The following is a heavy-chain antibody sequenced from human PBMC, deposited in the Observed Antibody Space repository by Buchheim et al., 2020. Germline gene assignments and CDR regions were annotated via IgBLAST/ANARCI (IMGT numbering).Heavy chain of an antibody. D-gene: IGHD6-19*01. CDR3: ARLAEAGFDF. Sequence: EVQLVESGGGLVQPGGPLRLSCAASGFTFSRYWMSWVRQAPGKGLEWVSNIKQDGSNIYYADSVKGRFTISRDNAKNSLYLQMNSLRAEDTALYYCARLAEAGFDFWGQGTL. V-gene: IGHV3-7*01. J-gene: IGHJ4*02. CDR2: IKQDGSNI. CDR1: GFTFSRYW.